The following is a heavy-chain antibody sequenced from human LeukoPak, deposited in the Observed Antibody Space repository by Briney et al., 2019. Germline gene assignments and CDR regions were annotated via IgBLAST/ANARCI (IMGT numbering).Heavy chain of an antibody. D-gene: IGHD3-22*01. CDR3: ARVGYYDSSGYYYLDY. J-gene: IGHJ4*02. CDR1: GYSISSGYY. Sequence: SETLSLTCTVSGYSISSGYYWGWIRQPPGKGLEWIGSIYHSGSTYYNPSLKSRVTISVDKSKNQFSLKLSSVTAADTAVYYCARVGYYDSSGYYYLDYWGQGTLVTVSS. CDR2: IYHSGST. V-gene: IGHV4-38-2*02.